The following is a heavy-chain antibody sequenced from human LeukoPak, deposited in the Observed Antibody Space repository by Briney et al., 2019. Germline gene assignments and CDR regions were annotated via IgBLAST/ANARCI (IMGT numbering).Heavy chain of an antibody. D-gene: IGHD2-2*01. CDR2: ISVNNDNT. V-gene: IGHV1-18*01. J-gene: IGHJ4*02. CDR3: ARDGTSTDDY. Sequence: ASVKVSCKASGYTFSNFVINWVRQAPGQGLEWMGWISVNNDNTNYGQKFQGRFTVTTDTSTNTAYMELRNLRLDDTAVYYCARDGTSTDDYWGQGTLVTVSS. CDR1: GYTFSNFV.